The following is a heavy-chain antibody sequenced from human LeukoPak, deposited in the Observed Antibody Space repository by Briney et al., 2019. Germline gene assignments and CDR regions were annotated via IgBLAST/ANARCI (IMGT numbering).Heavy chain of an antibody. Sequence: SETQSLTCSASGASTSSRYWSWIRQSPGRTLEWIGHIYNGRNTKYNPSLASRVTISVDTSKNQFSLRMTSVTAADTAIYYCAQTTGWTGFDFWGPGDPGNVSS. CDR3: AQTTGWTGFDF. J-gene: IGHJ4*02. V-gene: IGHV4-59*08. CDR1: GASTSSRY. CDR2: IYNGRNT. D-gene: IGHD6-19*01.